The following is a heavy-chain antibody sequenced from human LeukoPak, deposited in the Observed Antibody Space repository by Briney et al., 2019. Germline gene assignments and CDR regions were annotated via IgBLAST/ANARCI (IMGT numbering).Heavy chain of an antibody. CDR3: AKDPIVFNSGDYYLGAFNI. J-gene: IGHJ3*02. CDR2: IWYDGSQR. V-gene: IGHV3-33*03. CDR1: GFTMKNFG. Sequence: GTSLRLSCAVSGFTMKNFGMHWVRQAPGKGLEWVAVIWYDGSQRHYMDSVKGRFAISRENSMNTLSLQMNSLRAEDTALYYCAKDPIVFNSGDYYLGAFNIWGQGAMVTVSS. D-gene: IGHD2-21*02.